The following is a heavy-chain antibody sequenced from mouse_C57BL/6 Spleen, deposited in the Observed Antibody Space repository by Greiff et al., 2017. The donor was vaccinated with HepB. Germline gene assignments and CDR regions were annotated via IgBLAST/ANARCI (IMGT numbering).Heavy chain of an antibody. Sequence: QVQLQQPGAELVKPGASVKLSCKASGYTFTSYWMQWVKQRPGQGLEWIGEIDPSDSYTNYNQKFKGKATLTVDTSSSTAYMQLSSLTYEDSAVYYCARKDYGSSPSWFAYWGQGTLVTVSA. J-gene: IGHJ3*01. CDR3: ARKDYGSSPSWFAY. V-gene: IGHV1-50*01. CDR2: IDPSDSYT. D-gene: IGHD1-1*01. CDR1: GYTFTSYW.